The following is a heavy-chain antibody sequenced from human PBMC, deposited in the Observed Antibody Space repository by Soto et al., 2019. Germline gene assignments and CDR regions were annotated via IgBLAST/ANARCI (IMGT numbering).Heavy chain of an antibody. Sequence: PGGSLRLSCAASGFTVDDYAMHGVRQAPGKGLEWVSGISWNSGSIGYADSVKGRFTISRDNAKNSLYLQMNSLRAEDTALYYCAKDGGYSYLGYYYYGMDVWGQGTTVTVSS. D-gene: IGHD5-18*01. V-gene: IGHV3-9*01. J-gene: IGHJ6*02. CDR1: GFTVDDYA. CDR3: AKDGGYSYLGYYYYGMDV. CDR2: ISWNSGSI.